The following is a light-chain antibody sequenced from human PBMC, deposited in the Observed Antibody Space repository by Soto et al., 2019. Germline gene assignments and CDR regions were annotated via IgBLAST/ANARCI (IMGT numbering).Light chain of an antibody. CDR2: QDN. J-gene: IGLJ2*01. V-gene: IGLV3-1*01. Sequence: SYELTQPPSVSVSPGQTASITCSGDKLGNKYASWYQQKPGQSPVLVIYQDNKRPSGIPERFSGSNSGNTAPLTISGTQAVDEADYYCQAWDSSTAVVFGGGTQLTVL. CDR1: KLGNKY. CDR3: QAWDSSTAVV.